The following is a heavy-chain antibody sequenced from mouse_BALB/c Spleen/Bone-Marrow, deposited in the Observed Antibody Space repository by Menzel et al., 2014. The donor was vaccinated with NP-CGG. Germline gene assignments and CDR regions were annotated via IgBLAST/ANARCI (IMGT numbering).Heavy chain of an antibody. CDR3: ARVYDYDAWFAY. CDR1: GYSFTGFF. CDR2: INPYNGDT. D-gene: IGHD2-4*01. Sequence: VQLQQPGPELVKPGASVKISCKASGYSFTGFFLNWVMQSRGKSLEWIGRINPYNGDTFYNPKFEGKATLTVDKSSSKAHMELRSLASEDSAVYYCARVYDYDAWFAYWGQGTLVTVSA. V-gene: IGHV1-20*02. J-gene: IGHJ3*01.